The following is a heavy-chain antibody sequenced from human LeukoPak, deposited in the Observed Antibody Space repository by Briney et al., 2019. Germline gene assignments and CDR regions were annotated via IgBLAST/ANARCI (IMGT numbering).Heavy chain of an antibody. V-gene: IGHV3-30*03. CDR1: GFTFSSYG. J-gene: IGHJ1*01. Sequence: PGRSLRLSCAASGFTFSSYGMHWVRQAPGKGLEWVAVISYDGSNKYYADSVRGRFTISRDNSKNTLYLQMNSLRAEDTAVYYCALQQPATKYFQHWGQGTLVTVSS. CDR3: ALQQPATKYFQH. CDR2: ISYDGSNK. D-gene: IGHD6-13*01.